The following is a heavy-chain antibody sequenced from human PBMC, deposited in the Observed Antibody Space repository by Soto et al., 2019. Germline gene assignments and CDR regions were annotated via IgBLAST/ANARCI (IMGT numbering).Heavy chain of an antibody. CDR1: GGSISSGGYY. Sequence: SETLSLTCTVSGGSISSGGYYWSWIRQHPGKGLEWIGYIYYSGSTYYNPSLKSRVTISVDTSKNQFSLKLSSVTAADTAVYYCARDRVRGVITYYYYYYGMDVWGQGTTVTVSS. D-gene: IGHD3-10*01. CDR2: IYYSGST. V-gene: IGHV4-31*03. CDR3: ARDRVRGVITYYYYYYGMDV. J-gene: IGHJ6*02.